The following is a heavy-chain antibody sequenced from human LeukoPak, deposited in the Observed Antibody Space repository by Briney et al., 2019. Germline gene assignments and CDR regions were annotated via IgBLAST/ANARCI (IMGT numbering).Heavy chain of an antibody. V-gene: IGHV4-4*07. CDR2: MLTSGNI. Sequence: SETLSLTCTVCGAFITSYHLSWVRQSAGKGLEWIGRMLTSGNIDYNPSLRSRVTISQDTPRNSVSLKLSSVTAADTAVYYCARRGSSAEDYWGQGTLVTVSS. CDR1: GAFITSYH. D-gene: IGHD6-6*01. CDR3: ARRGSSAEDY. J-gene: IGHJ4*02.